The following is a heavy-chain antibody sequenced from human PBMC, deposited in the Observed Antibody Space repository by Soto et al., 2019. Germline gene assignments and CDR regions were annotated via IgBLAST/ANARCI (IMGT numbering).Heavy chain of an antibody. CDR3: ATWGTDIVVVPAGVAHDAFDI. CDR2: IYYSGST. J-gene: IGHJ3*02. CDR1: GGSISSGGYY. D-gene: IGHD2-2*01. Sequence: SETLSLTCTVSGGSISSGGYYWSWIRQHPGKGLEWIGYIYYSGSTYYNPSLKSRVTISVDTSKNQFSLKLSSVTAADTAVYYCATWGTDIVVVPAGVAHDAFDIWGQGTMVTVSS. V-gene: IGHV4-31*03.